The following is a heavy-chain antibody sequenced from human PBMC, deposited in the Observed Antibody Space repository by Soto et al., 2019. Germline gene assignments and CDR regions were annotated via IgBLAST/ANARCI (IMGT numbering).Heavy chain of an antibody. CDR3: ARAGGTTVTGLWHFDS. CDR2: IWYDGTQE. Sequence: PXGSLLLSCEASGFTFNTYSMHGVRQPPGKGLEWLAAIWYDGTQEYYADSVKGRFIISRDNSKKTLYLEMKSLRAEDTAVYYCARAGGTTVTGLWHFDSWGQGTLVTVSS. CDR1: GFTFNTYS. D-gene: IGHD4-17*01. V-gene: IGHV3-33*01. J-gene: IGHJ4*02.